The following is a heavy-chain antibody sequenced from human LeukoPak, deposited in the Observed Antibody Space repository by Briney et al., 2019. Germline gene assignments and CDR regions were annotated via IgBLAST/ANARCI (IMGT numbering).Heavy chain of an antibody. V-gene: IGHV3-23*01. Sequence: PGGSLRLSCAASGFTFSNYAMSWVRQAPGKGLEWVSAISSGGGSTYYADSVKGRFTISRDNSKNTLYLQMNSLRAEDTAVYYCAKSPGYSSSWYDYWGRGTLVTVSS. D-gene: IGHD6-13*01. J-gene: IGHJ4*02. CDR1: GFTFSNYA. CDR2: ISSGGGST. CDR3: AKSPGYSSSWYDY.